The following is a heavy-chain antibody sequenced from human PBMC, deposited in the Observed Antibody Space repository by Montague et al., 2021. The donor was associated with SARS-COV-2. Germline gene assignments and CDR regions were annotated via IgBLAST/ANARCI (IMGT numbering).Heavy chain of an antibody. D-gene: IGHD3-22*01. J-gene: IGHJ4*02. V-gene: IGHV4-4*07. Sequence: SETLSLTCTVSGDSITYFYWSWIRQPAGKGLELIGRVSSSGSTNYNPSLRSRVSMSVDTSKSQFSLKLSSVTAAATAVYYCSRDVVTHLGTFDYWGRGTLVTVSS. CDR3: SRDVVTHLGTFDY. CDR2: VSSSGST. CDR1: GDSITYFY.